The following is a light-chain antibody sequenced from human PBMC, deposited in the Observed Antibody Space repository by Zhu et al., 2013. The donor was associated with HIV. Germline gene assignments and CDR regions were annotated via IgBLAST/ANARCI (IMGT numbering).Light chain of an antibody. J-gene: IGKJ1*01. CDR1: QGIRSN. Sequence: IQLTQSPSSLSASIGDSVTITCRASQGIRSNLAWYQQKPGQAPKLLIYAASTLHSGVPSRFSGSGSGTDFTLTISSLQPEDVASYYCQKYNSAPRTFGQGTKVEIK. CDR3: QKYNSAPRT. CDR2: AAS. V-gene: IGKV1-27*01.